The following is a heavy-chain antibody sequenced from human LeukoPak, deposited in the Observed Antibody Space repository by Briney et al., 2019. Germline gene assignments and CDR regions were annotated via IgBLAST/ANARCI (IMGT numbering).Heavy chain of an antibody. D-gene: IGHD5-18*01. J-gene: IGHJ4*02. CDR3: AKEYGYTYGEFDY. Sequence: PGGSLRLSCAAYGFIFSSYEMNWVRQAPGEGLEWPSYISSSGSTIYYADSVKGRFTISRDNSKNTLYLQMNSLRAEDTAVYYCAKEYGYTYGEFDYWGQGTLVTVSS. CDR2: ISSSGSTI. CDR1: GFIFSSYE. V-gene: IGHV3-48*03.